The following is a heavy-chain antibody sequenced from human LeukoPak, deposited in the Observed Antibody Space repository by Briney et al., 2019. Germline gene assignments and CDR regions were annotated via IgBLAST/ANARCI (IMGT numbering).Heavy chain of an antibody. Sequence: SETLSLTCTVSGGSINSNIYYWGWIRRPPGKGLEWIGSIYYNGNTYQNPSLKSRLTISVDTPKNQFSLNLSSVTAADTAVYFCARLKYYYGSGRHYWESSYFYYYIDVWGKGTTVTISS. J-gene: IGHJ6*03. CDR3: ARLKYYYGSGRHYWESSYFYYYIDV. CDR1: GGSINSNIYY. CDR2: IYYNGNT. V-gene: IGHV4-39*01. D-gene: IGHD3-10*01.